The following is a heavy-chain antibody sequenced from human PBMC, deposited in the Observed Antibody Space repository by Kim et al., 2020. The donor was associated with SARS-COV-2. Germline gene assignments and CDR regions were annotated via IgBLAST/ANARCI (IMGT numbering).Heavy chain of an antibody. D-gene: IGHD2-21*02. CDR1: GVLVSAKY. CDR2: VYAGGNT. V-gene: IGHV3-53*01. CDR3: ATSNICGGDCYVDL. J-gene: IGHJ4*02. Sequence: GGSLRLSCAASGVLVSAKYMSWVRQAPGKGPEWVSVVYAGGNTYYADSVKGRFSISRDSSKNTLYLHMNSLRAEDTAVYFCATSNICGGDCYVDLWGQGTLVTVSS.